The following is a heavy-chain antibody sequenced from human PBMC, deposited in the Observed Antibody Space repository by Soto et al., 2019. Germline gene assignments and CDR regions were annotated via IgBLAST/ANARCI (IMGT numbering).Heavy chain of an antibody. CDR2: IWHDGTFT. CDR3: ARDRHFRGGPDDI. V-gene: IGHV3-33*01. CDR1: GFTFSSFG. J-gene: IGHJ3*02. D-gene: IGHD3-3*02. Sequence: QVQLVESGGGVVQSGRSPRLSCAASGFTFSSFGMHWVRQAPGKGLEWVALIWHDGTFTHYADSVKGRFTISRDNSKNLVYLQMNSLRADDTAVYYCARDRHFRGGPDDIWGQGTMVTVSS.